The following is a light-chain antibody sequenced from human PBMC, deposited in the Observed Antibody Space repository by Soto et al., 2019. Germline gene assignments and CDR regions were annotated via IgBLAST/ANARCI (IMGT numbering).Light chain of an antibody. V-gene: IGKV3-20*01. CDR2: GAS. CDR3: QQYDSSTQT. CDR1: QSVSRNY. Sequence: EVVLTQSPGTLSLSPGERATLSCRASQSVSRNYIAWYQQRSGQAPRLLIQGASNRATGIPDRFSGSGSGTDFTLTISRLEPEDFAVYYCQQYDSSTQTFGQGTKVEIK. J-gene: IGKJ1*01.